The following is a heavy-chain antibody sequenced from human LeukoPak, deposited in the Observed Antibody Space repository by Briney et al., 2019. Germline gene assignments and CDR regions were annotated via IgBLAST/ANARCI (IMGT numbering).Heavy chain of an antibody. CDR1: GLTFSSYG. J-gene: IGHJ4*02. Sequence: GGSLRLSCAASGLTFSSYGTHWVRPAPGKGLEWVAFIRYDGSNKYYADSVKGRFTISRDNSKNTLYLQMNSLRAEDTAVYYCAKAGRDYWGQGTLVTVSS. CDR3: AKAGRDY. CDR2: IRYDGSNK. V-gene: IGHV3-30*02.